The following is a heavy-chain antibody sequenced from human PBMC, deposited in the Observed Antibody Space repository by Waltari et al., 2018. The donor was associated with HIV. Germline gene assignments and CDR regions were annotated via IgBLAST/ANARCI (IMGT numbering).Heavy chain of an antibody. Sequence: QVQLQESGPGLVKPSQTLSLTCTVSGGSISSGRYYWSWIRQPAGKGLEWIGRIYTSGSTNYNPSLKSRVTISVDTSKNQFSLKLSSVTAADTAVYYCAREWSGLLDYWGQGTLVTVSS. J-gene: IGHJ4*02. CDR3: AREWSGLLDY. V-gene: IGHV4-61*02. D-gene: IGHD3-3*01. CDR1: GGSISSGRYY. CDR2: IYTSGST.